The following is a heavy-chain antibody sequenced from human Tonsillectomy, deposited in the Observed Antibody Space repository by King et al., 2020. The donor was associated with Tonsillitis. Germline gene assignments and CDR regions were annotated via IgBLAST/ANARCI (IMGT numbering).Heavy chain of an antibody. CDR3: AGDWATHYVSATYSQYFYSLDV. V-gene: IGHV7-4-1*02. CDR1: GYTFTNYA. Sequence: QLVQSGSELKKPGASVKVSCKASGYTFTNYARNWVRQAPGEGLEWMGWINTNTGNPTYAQAFTERFVFSLDNSVSTAYLQISSLKAEDTAVYYCAGDWATHYVSATYSQYFYSLDVWGQGTTVTVSS. J-gene: IGHJ6*02. D-gene: IGHD3-10*01. CDR2: INTNTGNP.